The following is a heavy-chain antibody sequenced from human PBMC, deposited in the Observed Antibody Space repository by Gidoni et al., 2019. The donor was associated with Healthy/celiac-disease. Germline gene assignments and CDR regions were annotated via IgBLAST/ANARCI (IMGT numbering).Heavy chain of an antibody. CDR1: GDSVSSNSAA. Sequence: QVQLQQSGPGLVKPSQTLSLTCSIPGDSVSSNSAAWNWIRQSPSRGLEWLGRTYYRSKWYNDYAVSVKSRITINPDTSKNQFSLQLNSVTPEDTAVYYCAREGYLEKDGWFDPWGQGTLVTVSS. J-gene: IGHJ5*02. D-gene: IGHD3-3*01. V-gene: IGHV6-1*01. CDR3: AREGYLEKDGWFDP. CDR2: TYYRSKWYN.